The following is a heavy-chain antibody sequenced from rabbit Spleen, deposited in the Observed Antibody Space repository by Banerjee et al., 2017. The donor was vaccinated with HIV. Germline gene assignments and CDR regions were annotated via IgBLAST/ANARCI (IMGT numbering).Heavy chain of an antibody. D-gene: IGHD1-1*01. CDR3: ARDLTGVIGWNFNL. CDR1: GFSFSGNFY. J-gene: IGHJ4*01. V-gene: IGHV1S40*01. CDR2: IYAGSSGST. Sequence: QSLEESGGDLVKPGASLTLTCTASGFSFSGNFYMFWVRQAPGKGLEWIASIYAGSSGSTYYASWAKGRFTISKTSSTTVTLQMTSLTAADTATYFCARDLTGVIGWNFNLWGQGTLVTVS.